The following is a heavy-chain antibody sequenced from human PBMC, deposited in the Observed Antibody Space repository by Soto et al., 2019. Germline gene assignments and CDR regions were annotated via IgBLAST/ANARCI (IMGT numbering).Heavy chain of an antibody. J-gene: IGHJ3*02. Sequence: ASVKVSCKVSGYTLTELSMHWLRQAPGKGLEWMGGFDPEDGETIYAQKFQGRVTMTEDTSTDTAYMELSSLRSEDAAVYYCATSVLRQWLVLAFDIWGQGTMVTVSS. V-gene: IGHV1-24*01. CDR1: GYTLTELS. D-gene: IGHD6-19*01. CDR2: FDPEDGET. CDR3: ATSVLRQWLVLAFDI.